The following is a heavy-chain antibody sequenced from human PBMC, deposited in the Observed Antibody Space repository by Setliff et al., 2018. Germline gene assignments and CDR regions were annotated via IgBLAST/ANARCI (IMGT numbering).Heavy chain of an antibody. D-gene: IGHD3-22*01. CDR2: IFPRDSII. CDR3: ARRPYYYDDSGSGNAFDL. Sequence: GESLKISCQASGYSFTNYWIAWVRQMPGKGLEWMGAIFPRDSIIRYSPSFQGLVTISADKSLNTAYLQWGNLGASDTAMFYCARRPYYYDDSGSGNAFDLWGQGTMVTVSS. J-gene: IGHJ3*01. V-gene: IGHV5-51*01. CDR1: GYSFTNYW.